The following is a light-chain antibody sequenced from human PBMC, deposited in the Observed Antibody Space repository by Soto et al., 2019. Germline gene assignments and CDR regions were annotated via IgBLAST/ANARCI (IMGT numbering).Light chain of an antibody. CDR3: QQYNNWPSWT. CDR1: QSDSNT. CDR2: GAS. Sequence: EIVMTQSPGTLSLSPGDRAPLSCRASQSDSNTLAWYQQKPGQAPRRRIYGASSRATCIPARFSGSGSGTEFTLTISSLQSEDFAAYYCQQYNNWPSWTFGQGTKVDIK. V-gene: IGKV3-15*01. J-gene: IGKJ1*01.